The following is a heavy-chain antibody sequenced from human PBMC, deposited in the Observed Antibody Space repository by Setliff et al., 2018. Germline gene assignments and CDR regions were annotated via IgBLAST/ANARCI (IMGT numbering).Heavy chain of an antibody. Sequence: SETLSLTCTVSDGSLSTYYWSWIRQPPGKGLEWIGYVYYSGTANYSPSLRSRLTISVDTSKNQFSLKLKSVTAADTAVYYCAIGGGYCDFFDCFPFDNWGQGFLVTVSS. CDR2: VYYSGTA. CDR1: DGSLSTYY. CDR3: AIGGGYCDFFDCFPFDN. D-gene: IGHD3-16*01. J-gene: IGHJ4*02. V-gene: IGHV4-59*01.